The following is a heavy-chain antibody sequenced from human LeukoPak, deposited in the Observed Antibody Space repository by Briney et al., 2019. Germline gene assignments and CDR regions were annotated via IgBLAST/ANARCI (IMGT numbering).Heavy chain of an antibody. CDR1: GASINTYY. V-gene: IGHV4-59*08. CDR3: ARHFALTGYYNDYYGMDV. J-gene: IGHJ6*02. Sequence: SETLSLTCTVSGASINTYYWSWIRQPPGKGLEWIGYIYYSGSTNYNPSLKNRVTISIDASMNHFSLKLTSVTAADTAVYYCARHFALTGYYNDYYGMDVWGQGTTVTVSS. D-gene: IGHD3-9*01. CDR2: IYYSGST.